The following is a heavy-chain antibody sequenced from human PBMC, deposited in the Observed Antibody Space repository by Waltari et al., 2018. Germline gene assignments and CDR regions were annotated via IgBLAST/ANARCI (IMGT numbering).Heavy chain of an antibody. CDR3: ARELPGLGYFDA. CDR2: LYISGSS. CDR1: GDAITNYL. V-gene: IGHV4-4*07. D-gene: IGHD2-21*01. J-gene: IGHJ4*02. Sequence: QVQLQESGPGLVRPSETLSIICHVPGDAITNYLWTWIRQPAGKGLEWIGRLYISGSSNYNSSLKSRVTMSLDASKNQFSLKLISVTAADTALYYCARELPGLGYFDAWGQGILVTVSS.